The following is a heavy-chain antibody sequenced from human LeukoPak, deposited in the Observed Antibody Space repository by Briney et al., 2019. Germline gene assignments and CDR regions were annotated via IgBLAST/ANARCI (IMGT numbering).Heavy chain of an antibody. Sequence: GGSLRLSCTASGFTFGDYAMSWFRQAPGKGLEWVGFIRSKAYGGTTEYAASVKGRFTISRDDSKSIAYLQMNSLKTEDTAVYYCIRDMILLRYFDWLPRPPDYWGQGTLVTVSS. D-gene: IGHD3-9*01. J-gene: IGHJ4*02. CDR1: GFTFGDYA. CDR3: IRDMILLRYFDWLPRPPDY. CDR2: IRSKAYGGTT. V-gene: IGHV3-49*03.